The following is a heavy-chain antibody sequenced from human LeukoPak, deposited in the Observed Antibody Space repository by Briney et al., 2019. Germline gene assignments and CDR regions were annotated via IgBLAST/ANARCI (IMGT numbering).Heavy chain of an antibody. CDR3: ARDVTAAFDY. J-gene: IGHJ4*02. CDR1: GGSFSGYY. D-gene: IGHD6-13*01. V-gene: IGHV4-34*01. Sequence: SETLSLTCAVYGGSFSGYYWSWIRQPPGKGLEWIGEINHSGSTNYNPSLKSRITISVDTSKNQFSLKLSSVTAADTAVYYCARDVTAAFDYWGQGTLVTVSS. CDR2: INHSGST.